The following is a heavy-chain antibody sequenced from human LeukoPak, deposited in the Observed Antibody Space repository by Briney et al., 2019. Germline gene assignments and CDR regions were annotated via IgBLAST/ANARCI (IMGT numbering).Heavy chain of an antibody. J-gene: IGHJ4*02. V-gene: IGHV3-30*18. CDR3: AKGLYYDYVWGSYRQEDFDY. CDR2: ISYDGSNK. CDR1: GFTFDDYA. D-gene: IGHD3-16*01. Sequence: PGGSLRLSCAASGFTFDDYAMHWVRQAPGKGLEWVAVISYDGSNKYYADSVKGRFTISRDNSKNTLYLQMNSLRAEDTAVYYCAKGLYYDYVWGSYRQEDFDYWGQGTLVTVSS.